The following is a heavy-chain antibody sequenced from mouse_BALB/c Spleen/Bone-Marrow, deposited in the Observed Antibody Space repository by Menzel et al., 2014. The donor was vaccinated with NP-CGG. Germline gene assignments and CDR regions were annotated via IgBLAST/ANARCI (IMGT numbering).Heavy chain of an antibody. D-gene: IGHD1-1*01. V-gene: IGHV1-9*01. CDR1: GYTFSSYW. CDR2: ILPGSGST. Sequence: VQLQQSGAELMKPGASVKMSCKATGYTFSSYWIEWVKQRPGHGLEWIGEILPGSGSTNYNEKFKGKATFTADTSSNTAYMQLSSLTSEDSAVYYCAREDYYGSSYGDYWGQGTTLTVSS. J-gene: IGHJ2*01. CDR3: AREDYYGSSYGDY.